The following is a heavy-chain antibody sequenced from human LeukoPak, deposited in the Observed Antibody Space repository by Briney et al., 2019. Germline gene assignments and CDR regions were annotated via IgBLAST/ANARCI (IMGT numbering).Heavy chain of an antibody. Sequence: PSETLSLTCTVSGGPVSSGTYFLNWIRQAPGKGLEWIGYIDYNGRTNYNPSLKSRVTISVGTSKNQFPLKVSSVTATDTAVYYCARGNGWLTDHWGQGTLVTVSS. CDR2: IDYNGRT. D-gene: IGHD6-19*01. CDR3: ARGNGWLTDH. CDR1: GGPVSSGTYF. J-gene: IGHJ4*02. V-gene: IGHV4-61*01.